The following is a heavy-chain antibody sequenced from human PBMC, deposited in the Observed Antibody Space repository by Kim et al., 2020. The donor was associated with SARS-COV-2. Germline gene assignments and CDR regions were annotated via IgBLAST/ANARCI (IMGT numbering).Heavy chain of an antibody. Sequence: GTGRFTISRDNAKNSLYLQMNSLRAEDTAVYYCAGSIAARHYYYYYMDVWGKGTTVTVSS. V-gene: IGHV3-21*01. D-gene: IGHD6-6*01. J-gene: IGHJ6*03. CDR3: AGSIAARHYYYYYMDV.